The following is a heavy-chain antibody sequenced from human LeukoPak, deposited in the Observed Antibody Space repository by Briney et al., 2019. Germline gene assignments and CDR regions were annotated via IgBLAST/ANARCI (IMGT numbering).Heavy chain of an antibody. D-gene: IGHD6-19*01. Sequence: ASVKVSCKASGYTFTGYYMHWVRQAPGKGLEWMGGFDPEDGETIYAQKFQGRVTMTEDTSTDTAYMELSSLRSEDTAVYYCATVASGTVADPFDYWGQGTLVTVSS. J-gene: IGHJ4*02. CDR1: GYTFTGYY. CDR3: ATVASGTVADPFDY. V-gene: IGHV1-24*01. CDR2: FDPEDGET.